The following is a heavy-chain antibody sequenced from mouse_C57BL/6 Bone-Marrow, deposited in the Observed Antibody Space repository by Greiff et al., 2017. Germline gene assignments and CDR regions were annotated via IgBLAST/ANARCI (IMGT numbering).Heavy chain of an antibody. CDR1: GYTFTSYG. V-gene: IGHV1-81*01. CDR2: IYPRRGNT. Sequence: VQLKESGAELARPGASVKLSCNASGYTFTSYGISWVKQRTGQGLEWIGEIYPRRGNTYYNEKFKGKATLTADKSSSTAYMELRSLTSEDSAVYFCARGTTVVSLDYWGQGTTLTVSS. D-gene: IGHD1-1*01. J-gene: IGHJ2*01. CDR3: ARGTTVVSLDY.